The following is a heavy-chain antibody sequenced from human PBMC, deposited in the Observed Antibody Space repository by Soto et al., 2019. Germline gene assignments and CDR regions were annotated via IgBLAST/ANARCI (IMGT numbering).Heavy chain of an antibody. CDR1: GGSISSGDYY. D-gene: IGHD2-2*02. CDR3: ARDGKYTGTGMDV. Sequence: QVQLQESGPGLVKPSQTLSLTCTVSGGSISSGDYYWSWIRQPPGKGLEWIGYIYYSGSTSYNPSLNSRVTISLDTSKNQFSLKLSSVTAADTAVYYCARDGKYTGTGMDVWGQGTTVTVSS. V-gene: IGHV4-30-4*01. CDR2: IYYSGST. J-gene: IGHJ6*02.